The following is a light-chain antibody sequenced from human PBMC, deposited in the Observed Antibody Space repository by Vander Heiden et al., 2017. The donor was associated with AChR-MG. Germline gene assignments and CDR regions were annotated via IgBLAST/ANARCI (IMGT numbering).Light chain of an antibody. J-gene: IGKJ1*01. CDR1: QGVGHN. Sequence: RVMTQSPATLSVSPGERATLSCRASQGVGHNLAWYQFKPGQAPRLLIYATSTRATGVPARFSASGSGTDFTLTISSLQSEDLAVYYCQQYDDWPQTFGQGTKVEIK. CDR3: QQYDDWPQT. V-gene: IGKV3-15*01. CDR2: ATS.